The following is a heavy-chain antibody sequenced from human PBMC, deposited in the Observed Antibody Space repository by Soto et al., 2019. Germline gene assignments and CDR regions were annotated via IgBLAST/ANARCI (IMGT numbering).Heavy chain of an antibody. D-gene: IGHD2-8*02. V-gene: IGHV4-4*07. CDR2: FSLSGTT. J-gene: IGHJ4*02. Sequence: QVQLQESGPGLMKPSETLSLTCSVSGASIAGSSYWSWIRQPAGKGLEWIGRFSLSGTTNYSPSLRSRVSMSADVPKNQFSLRLTSVTAADTALYYCARGMTPPGAPAWYYFDSWGQGTLVTVSS. CDR3: ARGMTPPGAPAWYYFDS. CDR1: GASIAGSSY.